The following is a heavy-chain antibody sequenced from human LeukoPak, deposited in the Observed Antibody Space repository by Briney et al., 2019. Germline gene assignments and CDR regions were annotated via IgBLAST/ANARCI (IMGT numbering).Heavy chain of an antibody. V-gene: IGHV3-43*02. CDR1: GLTFHDYA. Sequence: GGSLRLSCVASGLTFHDYAMHWVRQGPGKGLEWVSLISADGGSTFYADSVRGRFSISRDNSKNSLYPQMNSLRTEDTAMHYCAKESGKFDYWGQGTLVAVSS. CDR2: ISADGGST. J-gene: IGHJ4*02. CDR3: AKESGKFDY.